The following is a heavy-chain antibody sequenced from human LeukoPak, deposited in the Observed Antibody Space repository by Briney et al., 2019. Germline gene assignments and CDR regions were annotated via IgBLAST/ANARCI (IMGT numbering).Heavy chain of an antibody. CDR2: MNNDGSST. CDR1: GFTFSSYW. V-gene: IGHV3-74*01. Sequence: GGSLRLSCAASGFTFSSYWMHWVRQAPGKGLVWVSRMNNDGSSTNYADSVKGRFTISRDNAKSTLYLQMNSLRAEDTAVYYCTRVKQVASSWFDPWGQGTLVTVSS. CDR3: TRVKQVASSWFDP. J-gene: IGHJ5*02. D-gene: IGHD6-13*01.